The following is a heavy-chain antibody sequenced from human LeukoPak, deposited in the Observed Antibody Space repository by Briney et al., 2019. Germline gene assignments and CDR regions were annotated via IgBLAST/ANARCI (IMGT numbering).Heavy chain of an antibody. D-gene: IGHD1-26*01. CDR2: ISAYNGHT. J-gene: IGHJ3*02. V-gene: IGHV1-18*01. CDR1: GGTFTSYA. Sequence: ASVKVSCKASGGTFTSYAMNWVRQAPGQGLEWMGWISAYNGHTNYAQKLQGRVTMTTDTSTNTAYMELRSLRSDDTAVYYCARGGRWELPRPYAFDIWGQGTMVTVSS. CDR3: ARGGRWELPRPYAFDI.